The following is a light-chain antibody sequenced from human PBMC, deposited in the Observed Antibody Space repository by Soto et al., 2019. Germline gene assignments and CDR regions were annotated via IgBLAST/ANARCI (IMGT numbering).Light chain of an antibody. J-gene: IGKJ1*01. CDR1: QSVRSN. CDR2: GAS. Sequence: EIVMTQSPATLSVSPGERATLSCRASQSVRSNLAWYQQKPGQSPRLLIYGASTRATGIPARFSGSGSGTDFTLAISSLQPEESATYYCLQDINYPWTFGQGTKVDI. CDR3: LQDINYPWT. V-gene: IGKV3-15*01.